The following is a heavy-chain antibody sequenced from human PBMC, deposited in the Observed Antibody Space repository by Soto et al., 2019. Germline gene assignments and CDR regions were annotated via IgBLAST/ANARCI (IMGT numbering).Heavy chain of an antibody. CDR1: GGSISSPSYW. CDR2: IYYSGTTRT. Sequence: QLRLLESGPGLVRPSETLSLTCTVSGGSISSPSYWWGWIRQPPGEGPEWIGSIYYSGTTRTYYTPSLKSRVTMSVDTSKNKFSLKLISVTAADTAVYYCARNDGTETFNWFDPWGQGTLVTVSS. J-gene: IGHJ5*02. V-gene: IGHV4-39*01. CDR3: ARNDGTETFNWFDP. D-gene: IGHD3-16*01.